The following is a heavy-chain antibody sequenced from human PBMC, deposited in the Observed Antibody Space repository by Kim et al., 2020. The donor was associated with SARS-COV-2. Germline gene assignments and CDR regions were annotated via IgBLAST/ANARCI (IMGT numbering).Heavy chain of an antibody. V-gene: IGHV1-2*05. CDR1: GYTFTGYY. CDR3: ARGGLAAAAPTDEREPGPHYYSYGVDV. Sequence: ASVKVSCKASGYTFTGYYMHWVRQAPGQGLEWMGRINPNSGGTNYAQKFQGRVTMTRDTSISTAYMELSRLRSDDTVVYYCARGGLAAAAPTDEREPGPHYYSYGVDVWGQGTPVTVSS. CDR2: INPNSGGT. D-gene: IGHD6-13*01. J-gene: IGHJ6*02.